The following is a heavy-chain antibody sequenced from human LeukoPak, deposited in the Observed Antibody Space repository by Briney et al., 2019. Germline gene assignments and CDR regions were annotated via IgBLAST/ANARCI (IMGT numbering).Heavy chain of an antibody. J-gene: IGHJ4*02. CDR1: GFTLGDYV. CDR3: AKDSEVVVVAATSDY. D-gene: IGHD2-15*01. Sequence: GGSLRLSCTASGFTLGDYVMNWVRQAPGKGLEGVSAISGRGGSTYYADSVKGRLTISRDNSKNTLYLQMNSLRAEDTAVYYCAKDSEVVVVAATSDYWGQGTLVTVSS. V-gene: IGHV3-23*01. CDR2: ISGRGGST.